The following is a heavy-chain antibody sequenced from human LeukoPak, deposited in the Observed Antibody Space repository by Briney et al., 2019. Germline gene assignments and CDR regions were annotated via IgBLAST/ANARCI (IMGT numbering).Heavy chain of an antibody. V-gene: IGHV1-2*02. Sequence: GASVKVSCKASGYTFTGYYMHWVRQAPRQGLEWMGWINPNSGGTNYAQKFQGRVTMTRDTSISTAYMELSRLRSDDTAVYYCARERGTMVRGVRRTYNWFDPWGQGTLVTVSS. D-gene: IGHD3-10*01. J-gene: IGHJ5*02. CDR2: INPNSGGT. CDR3: ARERGTMVRGVRRTYNWFDP. CDR1: GYTFTGYY.